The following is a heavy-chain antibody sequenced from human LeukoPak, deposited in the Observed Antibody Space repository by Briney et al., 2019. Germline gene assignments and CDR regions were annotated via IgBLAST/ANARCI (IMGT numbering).Heavy chain of an antibody. Sequence: SETLSFTCTVSGGSISSYYWSWIRQPPGKGLEWIGYIYYSGSTNYNPSLKSRVTISVDTSKNQFSLKLSSVTAADTAVYYCARKGSYTNWFDPWGQGTLVTVSS. CDR2: IYYSGST. V-gene: IGHV4-59*01. CDR1: GGSISSYY. CDR3: ARKGSYTNWFDP. J-gene: IGHJ5*02. D-gene: IGHD3-10*01.